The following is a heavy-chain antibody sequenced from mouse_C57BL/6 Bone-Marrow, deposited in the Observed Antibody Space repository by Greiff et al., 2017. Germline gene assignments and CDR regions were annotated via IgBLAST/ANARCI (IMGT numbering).Heavy chain of an antibody. Sequence: VQLQQPGAELVNPGASVKMSCKASGYTFTSYWITWVKQRPGQGLEWIGDIYPGSGSTNYNEKFKSKATLTVDTSSSTAYMQLSSLTSEDSAVYYCARDYGTHWYFNVWGTGTTVTVSS. CDR1: GYTFTSYW. CDR2: IYPGSGST. D-gene: IGHD1-1*01. V-gene: IGHV1-55*01. J-gene: IGHJ1*03. CDR3: ARDYGTHWYFNV.